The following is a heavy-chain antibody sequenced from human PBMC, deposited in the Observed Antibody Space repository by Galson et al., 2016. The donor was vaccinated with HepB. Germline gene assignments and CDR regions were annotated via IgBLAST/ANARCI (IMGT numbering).Heavy chain of an antibody. CDR1: GFILTNEW. V-gene: IGHV3-7*01. CDR3: ARVFGADYGGIWYSDL. Sequence: SLRLSCAVSGFILTNEWMTWVRQAPGKGLEWVAIIKEDGSEKSYVGSVEGRFTISRDNPKNSVYLQMTSLRAEDTAIYYCARVFGADYGGIWYSDLWGRGTLVTVSS. D-gene: IGHD4-23*01. CDR2: IKEDGSEK. J-gene: IGHJ2*01.